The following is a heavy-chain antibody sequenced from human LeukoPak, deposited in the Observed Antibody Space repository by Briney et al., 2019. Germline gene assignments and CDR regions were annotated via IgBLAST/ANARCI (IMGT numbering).Heavy chain of an antibody. CDR2: VYYNGRT. J-gene: IGHJ4*02. Sequence: PSETLSDTCTVTGGSLSGYFRSGIRQPPGKGLEWLGHVYYNGRTDYHPSLNSRVTISVDTSKNRFSLNLISVTAADTAVYYCARTYTSMVPLYLDSWGQGTLVTVSS. D-gene: IGHD5-18*01. CDR3: ARTYTSMVPLYLDS. CDR1: GGSLSGYF. V-gene: IGHV4-59*03.